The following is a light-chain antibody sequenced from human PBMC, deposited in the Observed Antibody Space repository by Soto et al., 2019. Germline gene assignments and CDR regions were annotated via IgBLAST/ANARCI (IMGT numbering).Light chain of an antibody. Sequence: EIVFTQSPASLTLSPGERATLSCRASQSVSRSYLGWYQQKPGQAPRILMYGASIRAAGVPDRFSGSGSGTEFTLTFSRLEPEDFTVYYCHHYETFGQGTRWIS. J-gene: IGKJ1*01. CDR3: HHYET. CDR2: GAS. CDR1: QSVSRSY. V-gene: IGKV3-20*01.